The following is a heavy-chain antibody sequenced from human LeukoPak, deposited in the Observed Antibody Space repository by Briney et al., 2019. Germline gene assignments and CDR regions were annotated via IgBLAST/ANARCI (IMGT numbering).Heavy chain of an antibody. D-gene: IGHD2-2*01. J-gene: IGHJ3*02. Sequence: ASVKVSCKASGYTFTSYGISWVRQAPGPALEWMGWISAYNGNTNYAQKLQRRVTMTTDTSTSTAYMELRSLRSDDTAVYYCATGVVVPAAPDAFDIWGQGTMVTVSS. CDR2: ISAYNGNT. CDR3: ATGVVVPAAPDAFDI. CDR1: GYTFTSYG. V-gene: IGHV1-18*01.